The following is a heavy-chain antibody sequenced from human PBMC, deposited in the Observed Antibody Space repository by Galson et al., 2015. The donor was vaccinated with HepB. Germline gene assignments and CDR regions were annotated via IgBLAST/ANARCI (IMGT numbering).Heavy chain of an antibody. Sequence: SLRLSCAGSGFIFRHHAMAWIRQAPGKGLEWVSGINGRGSTRSYSDAVKGRFSVSRDNSKDTVFLQMDNLRPEDTAVYYCVREGAWFGGDWFDPWGQGALVTVS. CDR2: INGRGSTR. CDR1: GFIFRHHA. J-gene: IGHJ5*02. CDR3: VREGAWFGGDWFDP. D-gene: IGHD3-16*01. V-gene: IGHV3-23*01.